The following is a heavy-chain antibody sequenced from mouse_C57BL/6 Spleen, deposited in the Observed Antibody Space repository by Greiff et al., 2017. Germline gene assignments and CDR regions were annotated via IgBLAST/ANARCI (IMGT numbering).Heavy chain of an antibody. D-gene: IGHD3-2*02. CDR2: ISYDGSN. CDR1: GYSITSGYY. V-gene: IGHV3-6*01. Sequence: EVKLQESGSGLVKPSQSLSLTCSVTGYSITSGYYWNWIRQFPGNKLEWMGYISYDGSNNYNPSLKNRISITRDTSKNQFFLKLNSVTTEDTATYYCARDRRTAQAWFAYWGQGTLVTVSA. J-gene: IGHJ3*01. CDR3: ARDRRTAQAWFAY.